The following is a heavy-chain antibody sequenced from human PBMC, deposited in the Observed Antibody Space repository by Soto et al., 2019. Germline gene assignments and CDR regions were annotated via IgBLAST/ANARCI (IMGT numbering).Heavy chain of an antibody. D-gene: IGHD3-10*01. CDR2: INNRGNT. CDR1: GAPVTTYY. CDR3: LMVTYSGMDV. J-gene: IGHJ6*02. V-gene: IGHV4-34*01. Sequence: XETLCLTCAVYGAPVTTYYWTWIRQPPGKGLDWVGEINNRGNTNYNPSLKSRLTVSLDTSKTQFSLKLTSVTAADTAVYYCLMVTYSGMDVWGQGTMVTVSS.